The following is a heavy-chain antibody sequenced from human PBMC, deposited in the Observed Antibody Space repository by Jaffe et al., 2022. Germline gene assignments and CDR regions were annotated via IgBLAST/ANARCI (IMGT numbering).Heavy chain of an antibody. J-gene: IGHJ4*02. D-gene: IGHD6-19*01. CDR3: AKSHIAVTSTRCFDW. Sequence: EVQLVESGGGLVEPGRSLRLSCAASGFTFDDYSMHWVRQAPGKGLEWVSSINWDSDAMVYADSVRGRFTISRDNARNSLYLQLNSLRTEDTALYYCAKSHIAVTSTRCFDWWGQGTLVTVSS. CDR2: INWDSDAM. V-gene: IGHV3-9*01. CDR1: GFTFDDYS.